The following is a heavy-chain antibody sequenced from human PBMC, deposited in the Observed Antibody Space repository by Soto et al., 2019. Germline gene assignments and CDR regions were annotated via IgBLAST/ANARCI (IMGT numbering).Heavy chain of an antibody. D-gene: IGHD3-22*01. CDR2: ISSSSSTI. J-gene: IGHJ3*01. CDR1: GFTFSSYS. Sequence: GGSLRLSCAASGFTFSSYSMNWVRQAPGKGLEWVSYISSSSSTIYYADSVKGRFTISRDNAKNSLYLQMNSLRAEDTAVYYCARDKLYYNDISGRPLNAFDVWGQAIMVTVS. CDR3: ARDKLYYNDISGRPLNAFDV. V-gene: IGHV3-48*01.